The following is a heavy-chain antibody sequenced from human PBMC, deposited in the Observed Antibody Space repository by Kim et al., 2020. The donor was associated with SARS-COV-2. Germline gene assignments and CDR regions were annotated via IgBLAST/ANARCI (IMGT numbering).Heavy chain of an antibody. Sequence: GGSLRLSCAASGFTFSSYAMSWVRQAPGKGLEWVSAISGSGGSTYYADSVKGRFTISRDNSKNTLYLQMNSLRAEDTAVYYCAKVKAAGTNYYYGMDVWGQGTTVTVSS. CDR1: GFTFSSYA. CDR2: ISGSGGST. D-gene: IGHD6-13*01. CDR3: AKVKAAGTNYYYGMDV. V-gene: IGHV3-23*01. J-gene: IGHJ6*02.